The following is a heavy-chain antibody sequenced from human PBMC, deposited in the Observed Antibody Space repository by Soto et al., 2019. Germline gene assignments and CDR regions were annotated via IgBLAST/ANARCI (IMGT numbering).Heavy chain of an antibody. J-gene: IGHJ3*02. CDR2: IYYSGYA. CDR3: ARPTSTDLRDPFDI. D-gene: IGHD4-17*01. V-gene: IGHV4-39*01. Sequence: TSETLSLTCTVSGDSVSSGTYFWSWIRQPPGKGLEWIGSIYYSGYAYYNPSLKSRVTISVDTSKNQFSLNLSSMTAADTAVYYCARPTSTDLRDPFDIWGQGIMVTVSS. CDR1: GDSVSSGTYF.